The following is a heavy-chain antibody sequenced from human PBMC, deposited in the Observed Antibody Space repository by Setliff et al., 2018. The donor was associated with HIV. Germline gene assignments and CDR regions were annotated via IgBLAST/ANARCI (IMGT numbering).Heavy chain of an antibody. J-gene: IGHJ6*02. CDR2: SSAYNGNT. CDR1: GYTFTSYG. Sequence: GASVKVSCKASGYTFTSYGISWVRQAPGQGLEWMGWSSAYNGNTNYAQKLQGRVTMTTDTSTSTAYMELRSLRSDDTAVYYCARDRSIQGHYYYYGMDVWGQGTTVTVSS. V-gene: IGHV1-18*01. CDR3: ARDRSIQGHYYYYGMDV.